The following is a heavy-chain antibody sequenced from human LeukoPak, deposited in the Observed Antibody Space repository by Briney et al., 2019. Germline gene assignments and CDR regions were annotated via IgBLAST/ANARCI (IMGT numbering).Heavy chain of an antibody. D-gene: IGHD5-18*01. CDR2: IYYSGST. Sequence: SETLSLTCTVSGGSISSHYWSWIRQPPGKGLEWIGYIYYSGSTNYNPSLKSRVTISVDTSKNQLSLKLSSVTAADTAVYYCASLGASYGHDPASDYFDYWGQGTLVTVSS. V-gene: IGHV4-59*11. CDR3: ASLGASYGHDPASDYFDY. J-gene: IGHJ4*02. CDR1: GGSISSHY.